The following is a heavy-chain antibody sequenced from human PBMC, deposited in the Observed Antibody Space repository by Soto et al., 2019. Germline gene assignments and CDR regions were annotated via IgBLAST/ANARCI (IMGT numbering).Heavy chain of an antibody. D-gene: IGHD4-17*01. Sequence: EVQLVESGGGLVQPGGSLRLSCVASGFTVSSNYMSWVRQAPGKGLEWVSIIYSGGSTYYADSVKGRFTISRHNSKNTLYLQMNSLRAEDTAVYYCARVLEDGDYHPYYYYYMDVWGKGTTVTVS. CDR2: IYSGGST. CDR3: ARVLEDGDYHPYYYYYMDV. V-gene: IGHV3-53*04. CDR1: GFTVSSNY. J-gene: IGHJ6*03.